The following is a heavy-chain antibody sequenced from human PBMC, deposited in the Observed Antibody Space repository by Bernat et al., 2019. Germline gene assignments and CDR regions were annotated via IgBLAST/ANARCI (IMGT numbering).Heavy chain of an antibody. Sequence: EVQLVESGGGLVQPGGSLRLSCAASGFTFSSYWMHWVRQAPGKGLVWVSRINSDGSSTSYADSVKGRFTISRDNTKNTLYLQMNSLRAEDTAVYYCARVEMATDYSVNDYWGQGTLVTVSS. D-gene: IGHD5-24*01. V-gene: IGHV3-74*01. J-gene: IGHJ4*02. CDR3: ARVEMATDYSVNDY. CDR1: GFTFSSYW. CDR2: INSDGSST.